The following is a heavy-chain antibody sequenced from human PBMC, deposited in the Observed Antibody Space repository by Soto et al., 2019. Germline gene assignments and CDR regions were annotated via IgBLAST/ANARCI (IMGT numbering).Heavy chain of an antibody. CDR3: ARVPDYGHYVVSENHPPVF. V-gene: IGHV1-18*01. J-gene: IGHJ4*02. CDR2: ISASKGNT. Sequence: QVQLVQSGAEVKKPGASVKVSCKASGYTFTFYGITWVRQAPGQGLEWMGWISASKGNTNYAQKFQGRFTMTTDTSTGTAYMELRRLSSDDTAVYYCARVPDYGHYVVSENHPPVFWGQGTLVTVSS. D-gene: IGHD4-17*01. CDR1: GYTFTFYG.